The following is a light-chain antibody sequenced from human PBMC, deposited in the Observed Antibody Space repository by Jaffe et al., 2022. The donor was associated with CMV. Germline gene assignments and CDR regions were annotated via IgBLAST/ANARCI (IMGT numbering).Light chain of an antibody. J-gene: IGLJ2*01. CDR1: SNDIGSYNY. V-gene: IGLV2-14*03. Sequence: QSALTQPASVSASPGQSITISCTGTSNDIGSYNYVSWYQQYPGKAPKLMIYDASNRPSGISNRFSGSKAGNTASLTIAGLQAEDEADYYCSSYTTSTTVVFGGGTKLTVL. CDR3: SSYTTSTTVV. CDR2: DAS.